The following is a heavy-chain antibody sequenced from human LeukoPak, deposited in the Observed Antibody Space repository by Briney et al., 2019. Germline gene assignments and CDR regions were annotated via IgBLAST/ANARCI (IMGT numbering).Heavy chain of an antibody. CDR2: INTNTGNP. CDR1: GYTSTGYY. Sequence: ASVQVSCKASGYTSTGYYMHWVRQAPGQGLEWMGWINTNTGNPTYAQDFTGRFVFSLDTSVSTAYLQISSLKAEDTAVYYCARDRITMVRGVITTRGRAFDIWGQGTMVTVSS. CDR3: ARDRITMVRGVITTRGRAFDI. J-gene: IGHJ3*02. V-gene: IGHV7-4-1*02. D-gene: IGHD3-10*01.